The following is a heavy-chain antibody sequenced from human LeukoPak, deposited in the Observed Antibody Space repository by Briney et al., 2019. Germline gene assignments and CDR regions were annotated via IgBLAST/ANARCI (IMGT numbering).Heavy chain of an antibody. Sequence: GGSLRLSCAASEFIFSRYAMSWVRQAPGKGLEWVSGISGSGDNTYYADAVKGRFTISRDNSKSTLYLQMNSLRAEDTAVYYCARLLGSYGLGSYYTPGYYYYMDVWGKGTTVTVSS. D-gene: IGHD3-10*01. J-gene: IGHJ6*03. CDR1: EFIFSRYA. CDR3: ARLLGSYGLGSYYTPGYYYYMDV. V-gene: IGHV3-23*01. CDR2: ISGSGDNT.